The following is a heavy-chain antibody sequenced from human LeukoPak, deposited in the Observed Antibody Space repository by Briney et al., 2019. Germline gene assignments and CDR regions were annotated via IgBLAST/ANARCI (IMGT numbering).Heavy chain of an antibody. D-gene: IGHD3-16*01. CDR3: ARDRVGGANDY. V-gene: IGHV3-7*01. Sequence: PGGSLRLSCEASGFTFTNHWMSWVRQAPGKGLEWVANIQERGSEKKYVDSVKGRFTISRDNAKNSVFLQMNSLRAEDTAIYYCARDRVGGANDYWGQGTLVTVSS. CDR2: IQERGSEK. J-gene: IGHJ4*02. CDR1: GFTFTNHW.